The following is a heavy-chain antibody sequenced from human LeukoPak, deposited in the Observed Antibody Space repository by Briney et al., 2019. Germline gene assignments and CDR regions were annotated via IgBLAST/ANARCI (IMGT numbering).Heavy chain of an antibody. Sequence: GGSLRLSCAASGFTFTSYAMSWVRQAPGKGLEWVAVISYDGSNKYYADSVKGRFTISRDNSKNTLYLQMNSLRAEDTAVYYCAKDVRGSSLFLYYGMDVWGQGTTVTVSS. CDR3: AKDVRGSSLFLYYGMDV. V-gene: IGHV3-30*18. D-gene: IGHD6-13*01. CDR2: ISYDGSNK. J-gene: IGHJ6*02. CDR1: GFTFTSYA.